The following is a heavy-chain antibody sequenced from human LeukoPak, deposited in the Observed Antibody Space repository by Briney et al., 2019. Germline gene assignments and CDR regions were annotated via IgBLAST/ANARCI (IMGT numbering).Heavy chain of an antibody. Sequence: SETLSLTCTVSGGSISSGGYNWSWIRQHPGKGLEWIGYIYYSGSTYYNPSLKSRVTISVDTSKNQFSLKLSSVTAADTAVYYCAREQSSGYYGFDYWGQGTLVTVSS. V-gene: IGHV4-31*03. J-gene: IGHJ4*02. CDR3: AREQSSGYYGFDY. D-gene: IGHD3-22*01. CDR2: IYYSGST. CDR1: GGSISSGGYN.